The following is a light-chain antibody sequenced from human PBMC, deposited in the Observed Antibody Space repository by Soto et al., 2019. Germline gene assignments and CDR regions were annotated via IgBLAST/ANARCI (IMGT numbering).Light chain of an antibody. CDR2: GAS. CDR3: QQYNNWPPIT. J-gene: IGKJ5*01. Sequence: EVVMTQSQATLSVSPGERATLSCRASESVSTNLAWYQQRPGQAPRLVIYGASTRATGIPARFSGGGSGTEFTLTISSLQSEDFAVYYCQQYNNWPPITFGQGTRLEIK. V-gene: IGKV3-15*01. CDR1: ESVSTN.